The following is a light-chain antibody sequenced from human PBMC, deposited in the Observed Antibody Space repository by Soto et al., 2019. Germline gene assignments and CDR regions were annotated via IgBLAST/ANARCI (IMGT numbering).Light chain of an antibody. CDR2: LNSDGSH. CDR3: QTWGTGLLV. CDR1: SGHSSYA. V-gene: IGLV4-69*01. J-gene: IGLJ3*02. Sequence: QAVVTQSPSASASLGASVKLTCTLSSGHSSYAIAWHQQQPEKGPRYLMKLNSDGSHSKGDGIPDRFSGSSSGAERYLTISSLQSEDEADYYCQTWGTGLLVFGGGTQLTVL.